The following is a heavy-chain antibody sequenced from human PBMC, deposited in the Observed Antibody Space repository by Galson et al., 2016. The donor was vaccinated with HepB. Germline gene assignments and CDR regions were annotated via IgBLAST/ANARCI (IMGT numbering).Heavy chain of an antibody. V-gene: IGHV3-64D*09. D-gene: IGHD4-11*01. CDR1: GFTFSDYA. J-gene: IGHJ5*02. CDR3: VNAVTTRS. CDR2: ISSNRDST. Sequence: SLRLSCAASGFTFSDYAMHWVRQAPGKGLEYVSTISSNRDSTYYADSVKGRFTISRDNSKNTLYLQMSSPRAEDSAVYYSVNAVTTRSWGQGTLVTVSS.